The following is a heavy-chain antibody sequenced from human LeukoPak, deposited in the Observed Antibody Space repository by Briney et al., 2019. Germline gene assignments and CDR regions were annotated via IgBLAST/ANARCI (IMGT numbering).Heavy chain of an antibody. CDR1: GGSIRRSSYY. CDR2: IYYSGSS. Sequence: SETQSLTCTLSGGSIRRSSYYWGWIPQPPGKGLERVGRIYYSGSSYYNASLKSRVTISVETSRIQFSLTLSSVTAADRAVYYCARQTGGATDYVGRSYRIVVVDYWGQGTLVTVSS. D-gene: IGHD3-16*02. CDR3: ARQTGGATDYVGRSYRIVVVDY. J-gene: IGHJ4*02. V-gene: IGHV4-39*01.